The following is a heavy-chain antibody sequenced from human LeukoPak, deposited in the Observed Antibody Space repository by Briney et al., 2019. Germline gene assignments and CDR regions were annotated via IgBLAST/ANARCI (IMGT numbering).Heavy chain of an antibody. V-gene: IGHV3-48*03. J-gene: IGHJ3*01. Sequence: GGSLRLSCAASGFTFSSYEMNWVRQAPGKGLEWVSYISSSGSTIYYADSVKGRFTISRDNAKNSLYLQMNSLRAEDTAVYYCAKDLWWFGEYDAFDFWGQGTMVTVSS. D-gene: IGHD3-10*01. CDR3: AKDLWWFGEYDAFDF. CDR2: ISSSGSTI. CDR1: GFTFSSYE.